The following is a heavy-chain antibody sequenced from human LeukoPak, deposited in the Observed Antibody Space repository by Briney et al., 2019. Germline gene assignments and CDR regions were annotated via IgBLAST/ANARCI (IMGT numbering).Heavy chain of an antibody. CDR3: ARGHYDILTGDY. D-gene: IGHD3-9*01. J-gene: IGHJ4*02. V-gene: IGHV4-38-2*02. CDR2: IYHSGST. CDR1: GYSISSGYY. Sequence: SETLSLTCTVSGYSISSGYYWGWIRQPPGKGLEWIGSIYHSGSTYYNPSLKSRVTISVDTSKNQFSLKLSSVTAADTAVYYCARGHYDILTGDYWGQGTLVTVSS.